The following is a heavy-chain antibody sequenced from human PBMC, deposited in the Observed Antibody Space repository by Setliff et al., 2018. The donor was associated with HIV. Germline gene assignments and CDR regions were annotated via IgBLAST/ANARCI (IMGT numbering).Heavy chain of an antibody. Sequence: SETLSLTCTVSGGSFSDYYRSWIRQPPGKGLEWIGYNYTSGSTNYNPSLKSRVTISVDTSKNQFSLKLRSVPAADTAVYYCARLIHTGLLYFDFWGLGTLVTVSS. D-gene: IGHD2-8*02. CDR2: NYTSGST. J-gene: IGHJ4*02. CDR3: ARLIHTGLLYFDF. CDR1: GGSFSDYY. V-gene: IGHV4-4*09.